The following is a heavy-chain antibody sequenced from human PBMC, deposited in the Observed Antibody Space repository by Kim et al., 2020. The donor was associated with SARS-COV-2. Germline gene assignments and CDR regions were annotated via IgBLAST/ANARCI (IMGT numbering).Heavy chain of an antibody. CDR1: GFTFSSYS. Sequence: GGSLRLSCAASGFTFSSYSMNWVRQAPGKGLEWVSSISSSSSYIYYADSVKGRFTISRDNAKNSLYLQMNSLRAEDTAVYYCARDAVVPAAMPIDYYYGMDVWGQGTTVTVSS. V-gene: IGHV3-21*01. CDR3: ARDAVVPAAMPIDYYYGMDV. J-gene: IGHJ6*02. CDR2: ISSSSSYI. D-gene: IGHD2-2*01.